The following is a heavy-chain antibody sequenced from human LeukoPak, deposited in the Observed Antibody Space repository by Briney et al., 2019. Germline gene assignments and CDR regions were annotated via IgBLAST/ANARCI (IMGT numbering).Heavy chain of an antibody. J-gene: IGHJ6*03. Sequence: SETLSLTCTVSGGSISSYYWSWIRQPAGKGLEWIGRIYTSGSTNYNPSLKSRVTISVDTSKNQFSLKLSSVTSADTAVYFCATRPTPPYYYYYMDVWGKGTTVTVSS. CDR2: IYTSGST. D-gene: IGHD4-23*01. CDR3: ATRPTPPYYYYYMDV. CDR1: GGSISSYY. V-gene: IGHV4-4*07.